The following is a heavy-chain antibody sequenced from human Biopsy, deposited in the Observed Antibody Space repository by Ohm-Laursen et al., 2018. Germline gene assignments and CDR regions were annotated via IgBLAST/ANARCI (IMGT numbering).Heavy chain of an antibody. Sequence: GSLRLSCSASGFTFSDYYMRWIRQAPGRGLEWVSHISGIGDTTYYADSVKGRFTISRDNSKNSLYLQMNSLRAEDTAVYYCARDLTRGSYFDSWGQGSLVTVSS. CDR2: ISGIGDTT. D-gene: IGHD3-10*01. V-gene: IGHV3-11*01. CDR3: ARDLTRGSYFDS. CDR1: GFTFSDYY. J-gene: IGHJ4*02.